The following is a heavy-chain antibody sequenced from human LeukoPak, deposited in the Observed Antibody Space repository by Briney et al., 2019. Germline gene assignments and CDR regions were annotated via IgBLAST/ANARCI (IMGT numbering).Heavy chain of an antibody. CDR2: IYSGGST. J-gene: IGHJ4*02. CDR1: GFTVSSNY. CDR3: ARGESSGWPFDY. Sequence: GGSLRLSCAASGFTVSSNYMSWVRQAPGKGLEWVSVIYSGGSTYYADSVKGRFTISRDNTKNTLYLQMNSLRAEDTAVYYCARGESSGWPFDYWGQGTLVTVSS. D-gene: IGHD6-19*01. V-gene: IGHV3-53*01.